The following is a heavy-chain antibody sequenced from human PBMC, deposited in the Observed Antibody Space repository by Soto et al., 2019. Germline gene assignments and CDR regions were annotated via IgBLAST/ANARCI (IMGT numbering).Heavy chain of an antibody. Sequence: EVQLVESGGGLVKPGGSLRLSCAASGFTFSNAWMSWVRQAPGKGLEWVGRIKSKTDGGTTDYAAPVKGRFTISRDDSKKTLYRQMNSLKTDDTAVYYCTTQPITMVRGVIINWFDPWGQGTLVTVSS. D-gene: IGHD3-10*01. CDR3: TTQPITMVRGVIINWFDP. V-gene: IGHV3-15*01. CDR1: GFTFSNAW. CDR2: IKSKTDGGTT. J-gene: IGHJ5*02.